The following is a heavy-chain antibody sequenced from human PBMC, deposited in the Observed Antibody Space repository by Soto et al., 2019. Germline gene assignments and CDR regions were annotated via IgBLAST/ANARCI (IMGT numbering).Heavy chain of an antibody. V-gene: IGHV1-3*01. Sequence: GASVKVSCKASGYTFTTYTIHWMRQAPGQRLEWMGWINAGNGNTKYSQKFQGRVTFTRDTTASTASMELSSLTSEDTTVYFCARLAFDDYYFDYWGQGTLVTVSS. CDR3: ARLAFDDYYFDY. D-gene: IGHD4-17*01. CDR2: INAGNGNT. J-gene: IGHJ4*02. CDR1: GYTFTTYT.